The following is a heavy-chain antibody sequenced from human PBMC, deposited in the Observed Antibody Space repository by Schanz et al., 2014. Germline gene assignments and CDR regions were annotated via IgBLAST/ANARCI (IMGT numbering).Heavy chain of an antibody. D-gene: IGHD3-22*01. J-gene: IGHJ4*02. CDR1: GLTFSSYA. CDR3: ARDKGGYYPFDY. CDR2: ISGSGDSS. V-gene: IGHV3-23*04. Sequence: EVHLVESGGGLVQPGGSLRLSCAASGLTFSSYAMSWVRQAPGKGLEWVSAISGSGDSSFYAASVKGRFTISRDNSKNTLYLQMNSLRAEDTAVYYCARDKGGYYPFDYWGQGSLVTVSS.